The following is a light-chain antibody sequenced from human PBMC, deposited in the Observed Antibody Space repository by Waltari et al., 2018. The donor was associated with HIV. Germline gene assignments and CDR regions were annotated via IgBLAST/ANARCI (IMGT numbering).Light chain of an antibody. CDR1: SSDVGAYDS. V-gene: IGLV2-8*01. J-gene: IGLJ1*01. CDR2: EVD. CDR3: SSYAGNNNLV. Sequence: QSALTQPPSASGSPGQSVTISCTGTSSDVGAYDSVSWYQQYPAQAPTLMIYEVDKRPSGVPDRFSGSKSGNTASLTVSGLQAEDEADYYCSSYAGNNNLVFGTGTKVTVL.